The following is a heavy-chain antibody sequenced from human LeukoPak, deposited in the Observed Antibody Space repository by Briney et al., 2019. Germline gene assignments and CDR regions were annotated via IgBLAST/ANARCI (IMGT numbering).Heavy chain of an antibody. CDR3: ARRLATIRSQVDY. J-gene: IGHJ4*02. V-gene: IGHV3-21*01. D-gene: IGHD5-12*01. CDR1: GFTVSSTY. CDR2: ISSSSSYI. Sequence: PGGSLRLSCAASGFTVSSTYMSWVRQAPGKGMEWVSSISSSSSYIYYADSVKGRFTISRDNAKNSLYLQMNSLRAEDTAVYYCARRLATIRSQVDYWGQGTLVTVSS.